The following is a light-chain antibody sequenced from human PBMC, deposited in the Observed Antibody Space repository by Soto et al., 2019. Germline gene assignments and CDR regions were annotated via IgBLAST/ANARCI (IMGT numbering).Light chain of an antibody. J-gene: IGKJ5*01. CDR3: QQSYSTPFT. Sequence: IQMTQSPSSLSASVGDRVTITCRASQSISSYLNWYQQKPGKAPKLLIYAASSLQSGVPSRFSGSGSGTDFTLTISRLHPEDFATYYCQQSYSTPFTFGQGARLEIK. V-gene: IGKV1-39*01. CDR1: QSISSY. CDR2: AAS.